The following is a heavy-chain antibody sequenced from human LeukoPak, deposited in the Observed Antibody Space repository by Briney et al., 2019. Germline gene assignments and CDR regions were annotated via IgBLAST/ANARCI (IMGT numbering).Heavy chain of an antibody. CDR1: GVILSSYP. Sequence: PGGSLRLSCAASGVILSSYPMHWVRQAPGKGLEWVAVISYDGSHKYYADSVKGRFTISRDNSKNTLYLQMNSLRAEDTAVYYCARDPAGLYYHYYMDVWGKGTTVTVSS. CDR3: ARDPAGLYYHYYMDV. V-gene: IGHV3-30*01. CDR2: ISYDGSHK. J-gene: IGHJ6*03.